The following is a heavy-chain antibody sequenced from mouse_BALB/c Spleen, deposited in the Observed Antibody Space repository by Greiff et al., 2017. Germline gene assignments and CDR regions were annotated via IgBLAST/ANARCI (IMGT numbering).Heavy chain of an antibody. CDR1: GFTFSSYT. CDR3: TRDGDGYYDFDY. CDR2: ISSGGSYT. D-gene: IGHD2-3*01. J-gene: IGHJ2*01. V-gene: IGHV5-6-4*01. Sequence: EVKLVESGGGLVKPGGSLKLSCAASGFTFSSYTMSWVRQTPEKRLEWVATISSGGSYTYYPDSVKGRFTISRDNAKNTLYLQMSSLKSEDTAMYYCTRDGDGYYDFDYWGQGTTLTVSS.